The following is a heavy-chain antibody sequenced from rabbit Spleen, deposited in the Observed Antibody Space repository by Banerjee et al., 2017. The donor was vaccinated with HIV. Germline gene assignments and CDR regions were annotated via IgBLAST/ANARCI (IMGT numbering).Heavy chain of an antibody. CDR1: GLDFSGDSY. CDR2: INVVTGKA. J-gene: IGHJ4*01. V-gene: IGHV1S40*01. Sequence: QSLEESGGDLVKPGASLTLTCKASGLDFSGDSYDSYMCWVRQAPGKGLEWIACINVVTGKAVYASWAKGRFTFSKTSSTTVTLEVTSLTAADTATYFCARNFDLWGPGTLVTVS. CDR3: ARNFDL.